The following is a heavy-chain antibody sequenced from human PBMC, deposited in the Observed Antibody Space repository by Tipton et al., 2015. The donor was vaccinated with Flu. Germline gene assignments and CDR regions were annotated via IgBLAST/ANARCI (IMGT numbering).Heavy chain of an antibody. J-gene: IGHJ4*02. D-gene: IGHD5-12*01. CDR1: GGSISSGGYY. V-gene: IGHV4-31*03. Sequence: TLSLTCTVSGGSISSGGYYWSWIRQHPGRGLEWSGYIYYSGSTYYNPSLKSRVTISVDTSKNQFSLKLSSVTAADTAVYYCARQRGYSGYSNYWAQGTLVTVSS. CDR2: IYYSGST. CDR3: ARQRGYSGYSNY.